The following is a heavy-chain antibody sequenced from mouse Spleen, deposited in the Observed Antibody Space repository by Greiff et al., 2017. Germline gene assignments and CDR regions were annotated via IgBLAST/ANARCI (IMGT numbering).Heavy chain of an antibody. CDR1: GFTFSSYA. V-gene: IGHV5-9-3*01. CDR3: ARHEGLRSYAMDY. D-gene: IGHD2-4*01. J-gene: IGHJ4*01. CDR2: ISSGGSYT. Sequence: EVQLVESGGGLVKPGGSLKLSCAASGFTFSSYAMSWVRQTPEKRLEWVATISSGGSYTYYPDTVKGRFTISSDNAKNTLYLQMSSLRSEDTAMYYCARHEGLRSYAMDYWGQGTSVTVSS.